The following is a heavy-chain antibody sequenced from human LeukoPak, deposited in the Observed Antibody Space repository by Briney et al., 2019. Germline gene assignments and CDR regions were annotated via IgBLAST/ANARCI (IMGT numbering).Heavy chain of an antibody. CDR2: MNPNSGNT. D-gene: IGHD3/OR15-3a*01. V-gene: IGHV1-8*03. J-gene: IGHJ4*02. Sequence: ASVKVSCKASGYTFTNYGVNWVRQATGQGLEWLGWMNPNSGNTGYAQKFQGRLTITKNTSTSTAYMELSSLRSEDTAVYYCASGRGLCTGYRRFDYWGQGTQVTVSS. CDR3: ASGRGLCTGYRRFDY. CDR1: GYTFTNYG.